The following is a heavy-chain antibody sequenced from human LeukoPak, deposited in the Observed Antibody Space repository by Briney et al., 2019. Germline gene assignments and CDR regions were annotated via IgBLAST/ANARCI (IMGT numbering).Heavy chain of an antibody. J-gene: IGHJ6*02. D-gene: IGHD6-13*01. V-gene: IGHV4-59*01. CDR3: AGLHSSSRFYYYGMDV. CDR1: GGSISSYY. Sequence: SETLSLTCTVSGGSISSYYWSWIRQPPGKGLEWIGYIYYSGSTNYNPSLKSRVTISVDTSKNQFSLKLSSVTAADTAVYYCAGLHSSSRFYYYGMDVWGQGTTVTVSS. CDR2: IYYSGST.